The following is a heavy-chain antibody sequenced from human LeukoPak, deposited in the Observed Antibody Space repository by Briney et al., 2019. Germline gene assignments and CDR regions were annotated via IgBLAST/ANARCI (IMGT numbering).Heavy chain of an antibody. CDR3: ARGRGVVAGDYYMDV. D-gene: IGHD2-21*01. Sequence: PVKVSCKASGGTFSSYAISWVRQAPGQGLEWMGGIIPIFGTANYAQKFQGRVTITTDESTSTAYMELSSLRSEDTAVYCCARGRGVVAGDYYMDVWGKGTTVTVSS. CDR2: IIPIFGTA. J-gene: IGHJ6*03. V-gene: IGHV1-69*05. CDR1: GGTFSSYA.